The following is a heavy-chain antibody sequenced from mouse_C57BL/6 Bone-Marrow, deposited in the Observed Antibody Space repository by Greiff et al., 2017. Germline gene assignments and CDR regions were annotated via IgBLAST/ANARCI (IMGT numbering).Heavy chain of an antibody. J-gene: IGHJ3*01. CDR1: GYTFTSYG. Sequence: QVQLQQSGAELARPGASVKLSCKASGYTFTSYGLSWVKQRTGQGLEWIGEIYPRSGNTYYNQKFKGKATLTADKSSSTAYMELRSLTSEDSAVYFCARESTVVAPEAYWGQRPLVSVS. V-gene: IGHV1-81*01. CDR2: IYPRSGNT. CDR3: ARESTVVAPEAY. D-gene: IGHD1-1*01.